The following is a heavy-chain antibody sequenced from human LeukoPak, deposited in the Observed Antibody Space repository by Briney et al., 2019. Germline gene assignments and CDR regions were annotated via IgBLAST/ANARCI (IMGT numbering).Heavy chain of an antibody. CDR1: GFTVSSNY. CDR2: ISSSGSTI. D-gene: IGHD1-26*01. J-gene: IGHJ6*02. V-gene: IGHV3-11*01. CDR3: ARQKQGATSTRYYYYYYGMDV. Sequence: GGSLRLSCAASGFTVSSNYMSWIRQAPGKGLEWVSYISSSGSTIYYADSVKGRFTISRDNAKNSLYLQMNSLRAEDTAVYYCARQKQGATSTRYYYYYYGMDVWGQGTTVTVSS.